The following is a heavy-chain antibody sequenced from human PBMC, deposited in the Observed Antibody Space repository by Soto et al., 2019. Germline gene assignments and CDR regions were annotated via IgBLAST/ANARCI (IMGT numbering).Heavy chain of an antibody. D-gene: IGHD2-21*02. V-gene: IGHV1-8*01. CDR3: ARRYRVVTSIHAFDL. CDR1: GYTFTTYD. J-gene: IGHJ3*01. Sequence: ASVKVSCKASGYTFTTYDISWVRQAPGAGLEWVGWMNPNSGNTGYAQKFQGRVTMTRDTTTSTVYMELSRITSEDTAVYYCARRYRVVTSIHAFDLWGQGTMVT. CDR2: MNPNSGNT.